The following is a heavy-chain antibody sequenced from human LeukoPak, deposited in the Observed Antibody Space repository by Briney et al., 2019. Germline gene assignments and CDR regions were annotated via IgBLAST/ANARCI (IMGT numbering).Heavy chain of an antibody. CDR1: GSTFTSYD. CDR2: KNPNSGNT. V-gene: IGHV1-8*01. Sequence: PRASVKVYCKASGSTFTSYDINWVRQATGQGLEWMGCKNPNSGNTGYAQKFQGRVTMTRNTSISTAYMELSSLRSEDTAVYYCARVGSSSWYYYYYYYYMDVWGKGTTVTISS. CDR3: ARVGSSSWYYYYYYYYMDV. D-gene: IGHD6-13*01. J-gene: IGHJ6*03.